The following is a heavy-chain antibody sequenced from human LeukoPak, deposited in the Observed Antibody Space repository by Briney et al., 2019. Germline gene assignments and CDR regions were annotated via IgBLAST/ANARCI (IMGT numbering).Heavy chain of an antibody. D-gene: IGHD2-15*01. CDR3: ARGGGLQRRYFEY. CDR1: GFCVSNYA. J-gene: IGHJ4*02. V-gene: IGHV3-23*01. Sequence: GGSLRLSCAASGFCVSNYALSWVRQAPGKGLEWVSSFTAGGSSTYNTDSVEGRFTISRDISKNTLYMQMNSLRAEDTAIYYCARGGGLQRRYFEYWGQGTLLTVSS. CDR2: FTAGGSST.